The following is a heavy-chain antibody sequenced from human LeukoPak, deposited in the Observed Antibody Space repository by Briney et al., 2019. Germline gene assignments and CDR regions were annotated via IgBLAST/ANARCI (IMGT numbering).Heavy chain of an antibody. CDR2: IYFSGGT. V-gene: IGHV4-59*08. CDR3: AKQEPIDYGVSQRYNWFDS. CDR1: GGSLSYYY. Sequence: SETLSLTCIVSGGSLSYYYWSWIRQPPGKGLEWIGYIYFSGGTYYNPSLKSRVTISLDTSKNQFSLKLTSVTAVDTAVYYCAKQEPIDYGVSQRYNWFDSWGQGTLVTVSS. D-gene: IGHD4-17*01. J-gene: IGHJ5*01.